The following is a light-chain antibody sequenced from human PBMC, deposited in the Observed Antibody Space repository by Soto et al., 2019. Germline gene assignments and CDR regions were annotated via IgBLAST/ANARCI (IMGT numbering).Light chain of an antibody. Sequence: QSALTQPASVSGSPGQSITISCTRATSDIGNYDLVSWYQQHPGKTPKLVIYDVNKRPSGVSSRFSGSKSGNSASLTISGLQAEDEADYYCCSHAAARVMFGGGTKLTVL. J-gene: IGLJ3*02. V-gene: IGLV2-23*02. CDR2: DVN. CDR1: TSDIGNYDL. CDR3: CSHAAARVM.